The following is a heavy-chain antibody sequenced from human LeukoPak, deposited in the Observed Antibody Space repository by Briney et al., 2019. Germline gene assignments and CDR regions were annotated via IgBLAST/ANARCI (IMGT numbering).Heavy chain of an antibody. CDR2: IIPIFGTV. D-gene: IGHD2-2*01. CDR1: GGTFSSYA. J-gene: IGHJ6*03. CDR3: ARDLGAPIVVVPAANYYYYYMDV. Sequence: SVKVSCKASGGTFSSYAISWVRQAPGQGLEWMGRIIPIFGTVNYAQKFQGRVTITTDESTSTAYMELSSLRSEDTAVYYCARDLGAPIVVVPAANYYYYYMDVWGKGTTVTVSS. V-gene: IGHV1-69*05.